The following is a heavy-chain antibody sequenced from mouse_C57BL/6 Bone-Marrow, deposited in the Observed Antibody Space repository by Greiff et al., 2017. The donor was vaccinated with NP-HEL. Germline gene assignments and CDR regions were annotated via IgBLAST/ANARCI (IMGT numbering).Heavy chain of an antibody. CDR1: GFTFSSYA. CDR3: TRGGSKAGYFDV. Sequence: EVMLVESGEGLVKPGGSLKLSCAASGFTFSSYAMSWVRQTPEKRLEWVAYISSGGDYIYYADTVKGRFTISRDNARNTLYLQMSSLKSEDTAMYYCTRGGSKAGYFDVWGTGTTVTVSS. J-gene: IGHJ1*03. D-gene: IGHD1-3*01. V-gene: IGHV5-9-1*02. CDR2: ISSGGDYI.